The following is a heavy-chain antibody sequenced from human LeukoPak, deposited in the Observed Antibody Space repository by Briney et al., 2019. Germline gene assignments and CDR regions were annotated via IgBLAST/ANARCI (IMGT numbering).Heavy chain of an antibody. D-gene: IGHD6-6*01. J-gene: IGHJ4*02. V-gene: IGHV3-21*06. CDR1: GFTFSDYS. Sequence: GGSLRLSCGASGFTFSDYSMNCGREAPGKGLGWVSSISGSGNHIYYAESLKGRSTISRDNAKHSVSLQMNNLRADDTAMYYCAKDPWGSRSFWGQGTLVIVSS. CDR2: ISGSGNHI. CDR3: AKDPWGSRSF.